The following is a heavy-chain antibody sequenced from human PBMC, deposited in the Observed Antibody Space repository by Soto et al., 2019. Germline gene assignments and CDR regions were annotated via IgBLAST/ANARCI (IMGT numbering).Heavy chain of an antibody. V-gene: IGHV3-23*01. D-gene: IGHD3-22*01. CDR1: GFSFTTYG. CDR3: TKSWLFEKNWFDP. CDR2: ISSTGLYT. J-gene: IGHJ5*02. Sequence: PGGSLRLSCAASGFSFTTYGMSWVSQAPGKGLEWVSDISSTGLYTYLADSVKGRFTISRDNSKNTLYLQMNSLRVDDTAVYFCTKSWLFEKNWFDPWGQGTLVTVSS.